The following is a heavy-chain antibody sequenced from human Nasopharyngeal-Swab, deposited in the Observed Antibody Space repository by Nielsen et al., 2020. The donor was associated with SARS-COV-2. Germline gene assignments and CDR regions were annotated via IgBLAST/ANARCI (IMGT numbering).Heavy chain of an antibody. Sequence: GASLKTSCAASWFVFRASAMHWVRPASGKGLEWLGLIGDKDHNYATTYGASVKGRFTISRDDSKNMAFLQMDSLKTEDTALYYCTTDFYFDYWGQGTLVTVSS. V-gene: IGHV3-73*01. CDR1: WFVFRASA. CDR3: TTDFYFDY. J-gene: IGHJ4*02. CDR2: IGDKDHNYAT.